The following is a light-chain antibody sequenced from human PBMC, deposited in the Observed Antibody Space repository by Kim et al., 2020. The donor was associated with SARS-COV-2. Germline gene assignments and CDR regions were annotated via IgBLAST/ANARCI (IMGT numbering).Light chain of an antibody. CDR1: TSNIGNNY. V-gene: IGLV1-51*01. Sequence: QSVLTQPPSVSAAPGQKVTIPCSGSTSNIGNNYVSWYQQLPGTAPKLLIYDNNKRPSGIPDRFSGSKSGTSATLDISGLQTGDEADYYCGTWDSSLSAVVFGGGTQLTVL. CDR3: GTWDSSLSAVV. CDR2: DNN. J-gene: IGLJ2*01.